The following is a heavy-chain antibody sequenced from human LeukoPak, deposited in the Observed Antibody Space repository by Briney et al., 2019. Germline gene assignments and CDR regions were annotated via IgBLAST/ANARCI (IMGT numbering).Heavy chain of an antibody. CDR2: IYHTGST. J-gene: IGHJ6*02. CDR1: GGSVSSSYY. CDR3: ARGGFYCSGGSCYSQGAPYYCGMDV. V-gene: IGHV4-61*01. Sequence: PSETLSLTCTVSGGSVSSSYYWSWIRQPPGKGLEWIAYIYHTGSTDSNPSLKSRVTISLDTSKNQFSLKLSSVTAADTAVYYCARGGFYCSGGSCYSQGAPYYCGMDVWGQGTTVTVSS. D-gene: IGHD2-15*01.